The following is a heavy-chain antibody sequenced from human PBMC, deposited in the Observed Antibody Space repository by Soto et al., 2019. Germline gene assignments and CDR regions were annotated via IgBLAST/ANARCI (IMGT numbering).Heavy chain of an antibody. CDR3: AIIVGATYHPFDY. CDR2: IKSKTDGGTT. CDR1: GFTFSNAW. Sequence: GGSLRLSCAASGFTFSNAWMSWVRQAPGKGLEWVGRIKSKTDGGTTDYAAPVKGRFTISRDDSKNTLYLQMNSLRAEDTAVYYCAIIVGATYHPFDYWRQGTLVTVSS. J-gene: IGHJ4*02. D-gene: IGHD1-26*01. V-gene: IGHV3-15*01.